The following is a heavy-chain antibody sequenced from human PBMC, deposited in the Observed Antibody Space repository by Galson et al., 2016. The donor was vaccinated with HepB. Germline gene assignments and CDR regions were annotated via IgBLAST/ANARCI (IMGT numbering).Heavy chain of an antibody. CDR3: ARYYGNYRAFDY. Sequence: SLRLSCAASGNTFSSHGMHWVRQAPGKGLEWVALIWYDGSKDYYLDSGKGRFAVSRDNSKNILYLQMNSLRAEDTAVYYCARYYGNYRAFDYWAREPWSPSP. CDR1: GNTFSSHG. CDR2: IWYDGSKD. D-gene: IGHD3-10*01. V-gene: IGHV3-33*04. J-gene: IGHJ4*02.